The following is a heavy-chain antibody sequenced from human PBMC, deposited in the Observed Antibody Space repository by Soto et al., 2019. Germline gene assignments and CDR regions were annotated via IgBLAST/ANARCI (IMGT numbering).Heavy chain of an antibody. Sequence: QVQLQESGPGLVKPSETLSLTCTVSGGSVRGDYWSWIRQPPGKGLEWMGYIYHSGSTKNNPSLESRVTMSLDTSKNQFILELSQVTAADTAVYYCARAPKGYCSGTSCLDWFFDLWGRGTLVTVSS. V-gene: IGHV4-59*08. CDR2: IYHSGST. CDR1: GGSVRGDY. CDR3: ARAPKGYCSGTSCLDWFFDL. D-gene: IGHD2-2*01. J-gene: IGHJ2*01.